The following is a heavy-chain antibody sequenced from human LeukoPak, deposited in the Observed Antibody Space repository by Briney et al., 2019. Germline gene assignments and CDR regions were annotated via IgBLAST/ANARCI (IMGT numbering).Heavy chain of an antibody. CDR3: ARMTDISSWYFDL. Sequence: SETLSLTCTVSGGSISRYYWSWIRQPPGKGLEWIGYIYYSGSTNYNPSLRSRVTISVDTSKNQFSLKLNSVTAADTAVYYCARMTDISSWYFDLWGRGTLVTVSS. CDR1: GGSISRYY. V-gene: IGHV4-59*01. J-gene: IGHJ2*01. CDR2: IYYSGST. D-gene: IGHD3-3*02.